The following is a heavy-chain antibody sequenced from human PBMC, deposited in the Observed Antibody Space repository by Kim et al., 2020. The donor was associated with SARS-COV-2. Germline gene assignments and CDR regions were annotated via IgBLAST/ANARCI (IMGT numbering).Heavy chain of an antibody. J-gene: IGHJ4*02. Sequence: GGSLRLSCAGSGFTFINAWMSWVRQAPGKGLEWVARIKSKTDGGATYYAAPVKGRFGISRDDSKNTLFLQMNSLDSEDTAVYYCTLDGHASPGAYWGQGT. CDR2: IKSKTDGGAT. CDR3: TLDGHASPGAY. V-gene: IGHV3-15*06. D-gene: IGHD2-15*01. CDR1: GFTFINAW.